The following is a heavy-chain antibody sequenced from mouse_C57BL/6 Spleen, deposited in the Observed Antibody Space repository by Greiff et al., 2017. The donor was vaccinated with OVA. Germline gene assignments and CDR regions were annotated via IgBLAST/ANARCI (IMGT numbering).Heavy chain of an antibody. CDR2: ISYDGSN. Sequence: EVQLVESGPGLVKPSQSLSLTCSVTGYSITSGYYWNWIRQFPGNKLEWMGYISYDGSNNYNPSLKNRISITRDTSKNQFFLKLNSVTTEDTATYYCARDGYDYDGEVDYWGQGTTLTVSS. V-gene: IGHV3-6*01. CDR1: GYSITSGYY. D-gene: IGHD2-4*01. J-gene: IGHJ2*01. CDR3: ARDGYDYDGEVDY.